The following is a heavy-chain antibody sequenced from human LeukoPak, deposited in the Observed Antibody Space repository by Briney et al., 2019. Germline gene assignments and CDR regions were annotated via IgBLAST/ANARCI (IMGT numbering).Heavy chain of an antibody. Sequence: GESLKISCKGSGYSFTSYWIGWVRQMPGKGLEWMGITYPGDSDTKYSPSFQGQVTISADKSISTAYLQWSSLKASDTAMYYCARRGIAAAGTGPQLFDYWGQGTLVTVSS. CDR3: ARRGIAAAGTGPQLFDY. J-gene: IGHJ4*02. CDR2: TYPGDSDT. V-gene: IGHV5-51*01. D-gene: IGHD6-13*01. CDR1: GYSFTSYW.